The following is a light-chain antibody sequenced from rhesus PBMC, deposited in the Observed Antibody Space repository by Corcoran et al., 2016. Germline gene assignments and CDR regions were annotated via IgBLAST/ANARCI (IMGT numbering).Light chain of an antibody. CDR1: QSVGSN. J-gene: IGKJ4*01. CDR3: QQYSNWPT. V-gene: IGKV3-35*01. Sequence: EIVLTQSPATLSLSPGERATLSCRTSQSVGSNLAWSQQKPGQAPRLLIYAASSMATGIPDRFSGSGSGTDFTRTISSLEPEDVGVYYCQQYSNWPTFGGGTKVELK. CDR2: AAS.